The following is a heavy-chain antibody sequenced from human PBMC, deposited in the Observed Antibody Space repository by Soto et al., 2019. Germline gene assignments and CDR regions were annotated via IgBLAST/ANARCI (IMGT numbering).Heavy chain of an antibody. Sequence: SEILSITCAFSVGSISIGGYSWSWIRQPPGKGLEWIGYIYHSGSTYYNPSLKSRVTISVDRSKNQFSLKLSSVTAADTAVYYCASLFRDFWSGYYIDPWGQGTLFTVSS. D-gene: IGHD3-3*01. CDR3: ASLFRDFWSGYYIDP. V-gene: IGHV4-30-2*01. CDR1: VGSISIGGYS. CDR2: IYHSGST. J-gene: IGHJ5*02.